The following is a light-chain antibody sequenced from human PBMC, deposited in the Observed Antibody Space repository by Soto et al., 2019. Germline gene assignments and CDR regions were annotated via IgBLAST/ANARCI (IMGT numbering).Light chain of an antibody. V-gene: IGLV2-14*01. CDR3: SSYTSNTTLV. Sequence: QSALTQPASVSGSPGQSITISCTGTSSDVGGYNHVSWYQQHPGKAPKLMIYEVSNRPSGVSNRFSGSKSGNTASLTISGPQAEDEADYYCSSYTSNTTLVFGGGTKLTVL. J-gene: IGLJ3*02. CDR2: EVS. CDR1: SSDVGGYNH.